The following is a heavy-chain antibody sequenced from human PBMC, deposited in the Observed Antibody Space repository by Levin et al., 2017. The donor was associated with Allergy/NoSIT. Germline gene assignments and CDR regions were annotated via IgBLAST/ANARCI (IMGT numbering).Heavy chain of an antibody. CDR1: GYTFSNYY. J-gene: IGHJ3*02. CDR2: INPSSGGT. V-gene: IGHV1-2*02. CDR3: ATNGVEVSAINAYI. D-gene: IGHD5-24*01. Sequence: VASVKVSCKASGYTFSNYYMHWVRQAPGQGLEWMGWINPSSGGTNFAQNFQGRVTLTRDTSISTAYMELNSLRSHDTAVYYCATNGVEVSAINAYIWGQGTRVIVSS.